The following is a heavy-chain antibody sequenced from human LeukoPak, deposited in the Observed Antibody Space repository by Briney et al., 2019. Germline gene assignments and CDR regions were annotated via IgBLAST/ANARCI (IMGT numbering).Heavy chain of an antibody. CDR3: ARDHQHYYDSSGYYYPFDY. D-gene: IGHD3-22*01. CDR1: GFTFSSYW. J-gene: IGHJ4*02. V-gene: IGHV3-7*01. Sequence: PGGSLRLSCAASGFTFSSYWMTWVRQTPGKGLEWVALIKQDGSQKYYVDSVRGRFTISRDNANNSLFLQMNSLRAEDTAVYYCARDHQHYYDSSGYYYPFDYWGQGTLVTVSS. CDR2: IKQDGSQK.